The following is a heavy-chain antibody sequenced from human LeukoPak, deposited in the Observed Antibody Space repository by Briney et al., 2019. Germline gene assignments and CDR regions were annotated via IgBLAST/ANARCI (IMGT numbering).Heavy chain of an antibody. J-gene: IGHJ6*02. CDR1: GGSMTNLY. D-gene: IGHD2/OR15-2a*01. CDR3: AKGGSTNFYYGDV. Sequence: SETLSLTCSVSGGSMTNLYWTWIRQPPGKGLEWIGDIYDSGSTRYNTSLESRVTISVDTSKNQFSLKLSSVTAADTAVYYCAKGGSTNFYYGDVWGQGTTVAVSS. CDR2: IYDSGST. V-gene: IGHV4-59*01.